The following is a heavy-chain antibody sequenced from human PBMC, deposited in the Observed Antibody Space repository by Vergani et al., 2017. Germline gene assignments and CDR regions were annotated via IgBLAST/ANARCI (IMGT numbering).Heavy chain of an antibody. CDR2: IWYDGSNK. V-gene: IGHV3-33*01. J-gene: IGHJ3*02. Sequence: QVQLVESGGGVVQPGRSLRLSCAASGFTFSSYGMHWVRQAPGKGLEWVAVIWYDGSNKYYADSVKGRFTISRDNSKNTLYLQMNSLRAEYTAVYYCARDGYYDFWSGYYGAFDIWGQGTMVTVSS. CDR1: GFTFSSYG. D-gene: IGHD3-3*01. CDR3: ARDGYYDFWSGYYGAFDI.